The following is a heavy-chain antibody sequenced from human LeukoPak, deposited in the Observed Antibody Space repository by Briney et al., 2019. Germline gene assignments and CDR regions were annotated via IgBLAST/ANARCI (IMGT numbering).Heavy chain of an antibody. J-gene: IGHJ4*02. Sequence: GGSLRLSCAASGFTVSSNYMSWVRQAPGKGLEWVSVIYSGGSTYYADSVKGRFTISRDNSKNTLYLQMNSLRAEDTAVYYCAKPFNYYGSETYSFDSWGQGTLVTVSS. V-gene: IGHV3-53*01. CDR1: GFTVSSNY. CDR3: AKPFNYYGSETYSFDS. CDR2: IYSGGST. D-gene: IGHD3-10*01.